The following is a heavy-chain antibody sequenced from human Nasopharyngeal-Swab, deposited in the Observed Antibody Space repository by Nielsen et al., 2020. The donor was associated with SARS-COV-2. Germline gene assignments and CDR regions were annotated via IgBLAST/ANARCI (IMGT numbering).Heavy chain of an antibody. CDR2: INHSGST. D-gene: IGHD6-6*01. CDR3: ARGSMAARIIDY. J-gene: IGHJ4*02. V-gene: IGHV4-39*07. CDR1: GGSVSSNSYY. Sequence: SETLSLTCTVSGGSVSSNSYYWSWIRQPPGKGLEWIGEINHSGSTNYNPSLKSRVTISVDTSKNQFSLKLSSVTAADTAVYYCARGSMAARIIDYWGQGTLVTVSS.